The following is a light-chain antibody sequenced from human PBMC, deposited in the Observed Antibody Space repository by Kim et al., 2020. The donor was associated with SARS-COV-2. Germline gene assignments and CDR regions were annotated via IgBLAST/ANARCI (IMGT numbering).Light chain of an antibody. CDR1: QSVSSSY. CDR3: QQYGSSPRT. V-gene: IGKV3-20*01. Sequence: EIVLTQSPGSLSLSPGERATLSCRASQSVSSSYLAWYQQKPGQAPRLLISGASSRATGIPDRFSGSGSGTDFTLTISRLEPEDFAVYYCQQYGSSPRTFGQGTKVDIK. J-gene: IGKJ1*01. CDR2: GAS.